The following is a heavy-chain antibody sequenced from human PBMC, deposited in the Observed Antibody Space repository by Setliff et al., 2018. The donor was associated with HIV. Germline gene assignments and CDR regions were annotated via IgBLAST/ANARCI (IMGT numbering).Heavy chain of an antibody. CDR2: VNQRVTS. CDR3: ARDKGGGYFDS. Sequence: SETLSLTCTVSGGSISSYYWSWLRQSPGKGLEWIGEVNQRVTSNYNPSLKSRVTMSIDQSKSQFSLKLSSVTAADTAGDFCARDKGGGYFDSWGQGTLVTVSS. D-gene: IGHD3-16*01. J-gene: IGHJ4*02. V-gene: IGHV4-34*01. CDR1: GGSISSYY.